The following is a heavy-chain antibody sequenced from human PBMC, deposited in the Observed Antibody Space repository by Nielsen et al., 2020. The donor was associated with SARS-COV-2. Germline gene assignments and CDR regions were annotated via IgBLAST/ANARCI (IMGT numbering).Heavy chain of an antibody. J-gene: IGHJ4*02. Sequence: GGSLRLSCAASGFTFSSYAMHWVRQAPGKGLEWVAVISYDGSNKYYADSVKGRFTISRDNSKNTLYLQMNSLRAEDTAVYYCAKDSVYYDSSGFLTYWGQGTLVTVSS. CDR3: AKDSVYYDSSGFLTY. V-gene: IGHV3-30-3*01. D-gene: IGHD3-22*01. CDR1: GFTFSSYA. CDR2: ISYDGSNK.